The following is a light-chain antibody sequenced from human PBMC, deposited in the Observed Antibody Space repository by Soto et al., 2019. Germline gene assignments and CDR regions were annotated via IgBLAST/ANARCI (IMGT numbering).Light chain of an antibody. J-gene: IGKJ5*01. CDR2: DVS. Sequence: EIVMTQSPATLFVSPGDRAILCCRAGQGVTTNFAWYQQKSGQSPRLLIYDVSHRATGVPARFSGTGSETDFTLTISGLQSEDSAVYFCQQYNNWPFSFGQGTRLEIK. V-gene: IGKV3-15*01. CDR1: QGVTTN. CDR3: QQYNNWPFS.